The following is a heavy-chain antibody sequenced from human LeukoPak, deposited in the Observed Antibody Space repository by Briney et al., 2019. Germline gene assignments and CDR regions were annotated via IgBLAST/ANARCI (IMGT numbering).Heavy chain of an antibody. CDR2: ISSSGSTI. J-gene: IGHJ6*02. Sequence: GGSLRLSCAASGFTFSDYYMSWIRQAPGKGQEWVSYISSSGSTIYYADSVKGRFTISRDNAKNSLYLQMNSLRAEDTAVYYCARDSSPSSGWSNHYGMDVWGQGTTVTVSS. D-gene: IGHD6-19*01. CDR1: GFTFSDYY. CDR3: ARDSSPSSGWSNHYGMDV. V-gene: IGHV3-11*01.